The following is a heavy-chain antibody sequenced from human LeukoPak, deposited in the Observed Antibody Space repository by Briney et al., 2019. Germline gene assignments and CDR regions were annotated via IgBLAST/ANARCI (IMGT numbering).Heavy chain of an antibody. J-gene: IGHJ3*01. CDR1: GFTFDDYG. Sequence: GGSLRPSCATSGFTFDDYGVNWVRQVPGKGLEWVSNINWNGRNVDYADSVKGRFTISRDKAKNSLHLQMNSLRAEDTAVYYCARVRKQYYYDNSHHRDASDVLCQGTIVVVSS. V-gene: IGHV3-20*04. D-gene: IGHD3-22*01. CDR3: ARVRKQYYYDNSHHRDASDV. CDR2: INWNGRNV.